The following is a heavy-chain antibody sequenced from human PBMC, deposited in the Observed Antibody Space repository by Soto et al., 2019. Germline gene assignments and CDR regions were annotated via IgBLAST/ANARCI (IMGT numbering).Heavy chain of an antibody. CDR3: AKDQGYYDILTDYPRGHWFDP. CDR1: GFTFSSYA. V-gene: IGHV3-23*01. J-gene: IGHJ5*02. Sequence: GGSLRLSCAASGFTFSSYAMSWVRQAPGKGLEWVSAISGSGGSTYYADSVKGRFTISRDNSKNTLYLQMNSLRAEDTAVYYCAKDQGYYDILTDYPRGHWFDPWGQGTLVTVSS. CDR2: ISGSGGST. D-gene: IGHD3-9*01.